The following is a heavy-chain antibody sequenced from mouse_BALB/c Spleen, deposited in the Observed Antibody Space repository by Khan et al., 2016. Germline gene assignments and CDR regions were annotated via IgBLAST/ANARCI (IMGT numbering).Heavy chain of an antibody. CDR2: INPSSGYT. CDR1: GYTFTSYT. Sequence: QVQLQQSGAELARPGASVKMSCKASGYTFTSYTMHWGKQRPGQGLEWIGYINPSSGYTNYNQKFKDKATLTADKSSSTAYMQLNNLTSEDSAVYYCARRYGSYGSSFFAYWGQGTLVTVSA. CDR3: ARRYGSYGSSFFAY. D-gene: IGHD1-1*01. J-gene: IGHJ3*01. V-gene: IGHV1-4*01.